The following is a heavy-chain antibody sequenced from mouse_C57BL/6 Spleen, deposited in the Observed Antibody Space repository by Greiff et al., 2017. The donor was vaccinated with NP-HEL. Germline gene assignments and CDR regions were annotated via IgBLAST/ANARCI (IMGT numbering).Heavy chain of an antibody. Sequence: QVQLQQPGAELVMPGASVKLSCKASGYTFTSYWMHWVKQRPGQGLEWIGEIDPSDSYTNYNQKFKGKSTLTVDKSSSTAYMQLSSLTSEDSAVYYCESREDYGSSSWFAYWGQGTLVTVSA. CDR1: GYTFTSYW. CDR3: ESREDYGSSSWFAY. CDR2: IDPSDSYT. J-gene: IGHJ3*01. D-gene: IGHD1-1*01. V-gene: IGHV1-69*01.